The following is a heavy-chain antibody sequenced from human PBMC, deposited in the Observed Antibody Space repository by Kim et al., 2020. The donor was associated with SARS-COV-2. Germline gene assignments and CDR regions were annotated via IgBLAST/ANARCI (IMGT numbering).Heavy chain of an antibody. D-gene: IGHD6-13*01. J-gene: IGHJ4*02. CDR3: ARDRGAAAAGIPGY. CDR2: IKQDGSEK. CDR1: GFTFSSYW. Sequence: GGSLRLSCAASGFTFSSYWMSWVRQAPGKGLEWVANIKQDGSEKYYVDSVKGRFTISRDNAKNSLYLQMNSLRAEDTAVYYCARDRGAAAAGIPGYWGQGTLVTVSS. V-gene: IGHV3-7*01.